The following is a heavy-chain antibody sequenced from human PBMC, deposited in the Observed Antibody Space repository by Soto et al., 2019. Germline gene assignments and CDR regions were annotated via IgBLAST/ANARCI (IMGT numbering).Heavy chain of an antibody. CDR3: ARSTLSNYYFDH. V-gene: IGHV4-31*03. D-gene: IGHD3-10*01. CDR1: GGPISSGGYY. J-gene: IGHJ4*02. CDR2: IYYSGST. Sequence: QVQLQESGPGLVKPSQTLSLTCTVSGGPISSGGYYWTWIRQHPVRGLEWVGYIYYSGSTFYSPSLRSRLSISVDTSKNHFSLKLSSVTAVDTAVYYCARSTLSNYYFDHWGPGTLVSVSS.